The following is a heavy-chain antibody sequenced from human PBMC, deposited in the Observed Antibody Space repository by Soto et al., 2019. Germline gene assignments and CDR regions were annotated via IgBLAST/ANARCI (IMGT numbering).Heavy chain of an antibody. J-gene: IGHJ4*02. V-gene: IGHV1-2*04. D-gene: IGHD5-18*01. CDR2: INPNSGGT. Sequence: GASVKVSCKASGYTFTGYYMHCVRQAPGQGLEWMGWINPNSGGTNYAQKFQGWVTMTRDTSISTAYMELSRLRSDDTAVYYCARDMGIQLWLAFDYWGQGTLVTVSS. CDR3: ARDMGIQLWLAFDY. CDR1: GYTFTGYY.